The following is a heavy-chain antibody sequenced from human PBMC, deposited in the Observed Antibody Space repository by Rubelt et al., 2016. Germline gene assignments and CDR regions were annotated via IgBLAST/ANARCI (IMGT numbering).Heavy chain of an antibody. Sequence: QVQLQQWGAGLLKPSETLSLTCAVYGESFSGYYWTWIRQPPGKGLEWIGDFSHSGGTNYNPSLKSRVTISLDTSKNHFSLILSPVTAADTAVYYCARGGLWFDSWGQGTLVSVSS. V-gene: IGHV4-34*01. CDR1: GESFSGYY. J-gene: IGHJ5*01. CDR3: ARGGLWFDS. CDR2: FSHSGGT. D-gene: IGHD3/OR15-3a*01.